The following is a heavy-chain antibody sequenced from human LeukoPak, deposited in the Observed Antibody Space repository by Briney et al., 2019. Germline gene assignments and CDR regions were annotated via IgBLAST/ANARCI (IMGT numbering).Heavy chain of an antibody. CDR3: AREGSITMVRGVNWLDP. CDR1: GGSISSYY. CDR2: IYYSGST. Sequence: PSETLSLTCTVSGGSISSYYWSWIRQPPGKGLEWIGYIYYSGSTNYNPSLKSRVTISVDTSKNQFSLKLSSVTAADTAVYYCAREGSITMVRGVNWLDPWGQGTLVTVSS. V-gene: IGHV4-59*12. J-gene: IGHJ5*02. D-gene: IGHD3-10*01.